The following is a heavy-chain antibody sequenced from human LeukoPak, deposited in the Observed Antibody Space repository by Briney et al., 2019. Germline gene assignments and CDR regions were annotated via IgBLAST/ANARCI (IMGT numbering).Heavy chain of an antibody. CDR2: IKQDGSEK. CDR1: GFTFSSYW. Sequence: PGGTLRLSCAASGFTFSSYWMSWVRQAPGKGLEWVANIKQDGSEKYYVDSVKGRFTISRDNSKNTLYLQMNSLRAEDTAVYYCTRDEVGATTEFDSWGQGILVTVSS. D-gene: IGHD1-26*01. CDR3: TRDEVGATTEFDS. V-gene: IGHV3-7*01. J-gene: IGHJ4*02.